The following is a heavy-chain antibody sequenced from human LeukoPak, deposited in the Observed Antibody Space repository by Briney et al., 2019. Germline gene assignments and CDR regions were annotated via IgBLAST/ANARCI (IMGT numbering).Heavy chain of an antibody. J-gene: IGHJ5*01. CDR1: GYTFTGYY. D-gene: IGHD3-9*01. CDR2: INPNNGGT. V-gene: IGHV1-2*02. Sequence: ASVKVSCKASGYTFTGYYMHWVRQAPGQGLEWMGWINPNNGGTDYAQKFQGRVTMTRDTSISTAYMDLSRLRSDDTAVYSCARGEGRRYFDWFSSWGQGTLVTVSS. CDR3: ARGEGRRYFDWFSS.